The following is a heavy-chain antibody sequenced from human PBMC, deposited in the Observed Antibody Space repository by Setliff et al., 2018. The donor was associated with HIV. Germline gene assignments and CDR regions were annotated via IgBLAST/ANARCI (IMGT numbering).Heavy chain of an antibody. CDR3: SRHLGYCSTTNSC. Sequence: GGSLRLSCAASGFTFSSNAMSWVRQAPGKGLEWVSATSGSGTSTSYADSVKGRFTVSRDNSKNTLYLQMNSLRGEDTAVYYCSRHLGYCSTTNSCWGQGTPVTVSS. CDR1: GFTFSSNA. V-gene: IGHV3-23*01. D-gene: IGHD2-2*03. J-gene: IGHJ4*02. CDR2: TSGSGTST.